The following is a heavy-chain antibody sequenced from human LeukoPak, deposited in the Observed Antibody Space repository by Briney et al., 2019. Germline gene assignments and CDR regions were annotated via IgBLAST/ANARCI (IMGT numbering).Heavy chain of an antibody. CDR2: IYSGGST. Sequence: GGSLRLSCAVSGFTASSNYMSWVRQAPGKGLEWVSVIYSGGSTYYADSVKGRFTISRDNSKNTLYLQMNSLRAEDTAVYYCARDMRYSYGHLRYYYYGMDVWGQGTTVTVSS. CDR3: ARDMRYSYGHLRYYYYGMDV. CDR1: GFTASSNY. J-gene: IGHJ6*02. V-gene: IGHV3-66*01. D-gene: IGHD5-18*01.